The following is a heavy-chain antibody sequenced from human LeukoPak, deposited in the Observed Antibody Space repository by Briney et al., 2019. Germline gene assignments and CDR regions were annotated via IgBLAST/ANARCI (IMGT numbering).Heavy chain of an antibody. CDR3: ARDEGYYFDS. Sequence: PGGSLRLSCAASGFTFSDYIMNWVRQAPGKGLEWVASISRNSTYIQYADSVKGRFTISRDNATNLLFLQMNSLRAEDTAIYYCARDEGYYFDSWGQGTQVTVSS. CDR2: ISRNSTYI. J-gene: IGHJ4*02. CDR1: GFTFSDYI. V-gene: IGHV3-21*01.